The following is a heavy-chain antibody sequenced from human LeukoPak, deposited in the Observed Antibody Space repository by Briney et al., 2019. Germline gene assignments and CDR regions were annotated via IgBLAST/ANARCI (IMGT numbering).Heavy chain of an antibody. Sequence: PSETLSLTCTVSGGSISSYYWGWIRQPPGKGLEWIGSIYYSGSTYYNPPLKSRVTISVDTSKNQFSLKLSSVTAADTAVYYCATNYCSSTSCSRDAFDIWGQGTMVTVSS. CDR2: IYYSGST. CDR1: GGSISSYY. CDR3: ATNYCSSTSCSRDAFDI. D-gene: IGHD2-2*01. J-gene: IGHJ3*02. V-gene: IGHV4-39*01.